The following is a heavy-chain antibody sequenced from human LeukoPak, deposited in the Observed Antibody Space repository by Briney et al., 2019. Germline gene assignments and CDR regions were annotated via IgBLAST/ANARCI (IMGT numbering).Heavy chain of an antibody. V-gene: IGHV3-48*01. CDR1: GFTFSSYS. CDR2: ISSSSSTI. J-gene: IGHJ5*02. D-gene: IGHD3-10*01. Sequence: GGSLRLSCAASGFTFSSYSMNWVRQAPGKGLEWVSYISSSSSTIYHADSVKGRFTISRDNAKNSLYLQMNSLRAEDTAVYYCASGAGYYYGSGSHLGWFDPWGQGTLVTVSS. CDR3: ASGAGYYYGSGSHLGWFDP.